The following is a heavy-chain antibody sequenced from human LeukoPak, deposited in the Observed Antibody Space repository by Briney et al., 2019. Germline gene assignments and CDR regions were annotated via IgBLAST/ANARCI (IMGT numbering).Heavy chain of an antibody. CDR3: ARGLGYCSSTSCHYYYCYGMDV. CDR1: GGTFSSYA. Sequence: SVKVSCKASGGTFSSYAISWVRQAPGQGLEWMGRIIPILGIANYAQKFQGRVTITADKSTSTAYMELSSLRSEDTAVYYCARGLGYCSSTSCHYYYCYGMDVWGQGTTVTVSS. D-gene: IGHD2-2*01. J-gene: IGHJ6*02. V-gene: IGHV1-69*04. CDR2: IIPILGIA.